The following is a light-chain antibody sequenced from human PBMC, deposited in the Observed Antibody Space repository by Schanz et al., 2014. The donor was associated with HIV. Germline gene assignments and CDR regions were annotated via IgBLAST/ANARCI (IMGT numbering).Light chain of an antibody. J-gene: IGKJ4*01. V-gene: IGKV1-5*03. Sequence: IQMTQSPSSLSASVGDRIAITCRASQSIGDWLAWYQQKPGTAPTLLIYKASKLERGVPSRFSGSGSGTVFTLTINTLQPDDFATYYCQQCNSNPLTFGGGTKVEI. CDR3: QQCNSNPLT. CDR1: QSIGDW. CDR2: KAS.